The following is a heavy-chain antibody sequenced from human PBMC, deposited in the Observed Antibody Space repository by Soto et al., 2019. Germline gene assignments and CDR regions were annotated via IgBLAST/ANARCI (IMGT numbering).Heavy chain of an antibody. CDR3: ARDLGNYHDSSAYYD. Sequence: QVQLAQSGAEVKKPGSSVKVSCKASGGTFSNYAFSWVRQAPGQGLEWMGGIIPIFGTSNYAQKFQGRVTITADKSTSTTYMELSSLKSEDTAIYYCARDLGNYHDSSAYYDWVQGTLVTVSS. D-gene: IGHD3-22*01. V-gene: IGHV1-69*06. J-gene: IGHJ4*02. CDR2: IIPIFGTS. CDR1: GGTFSNYA.